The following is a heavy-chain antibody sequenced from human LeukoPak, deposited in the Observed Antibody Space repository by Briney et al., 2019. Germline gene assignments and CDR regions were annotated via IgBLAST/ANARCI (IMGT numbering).Heavy chain of an antibody. CDR3: AGGRRDIVVVPAAAAFDI. Sequence: GGSLGLSCAASGFTFSSYSMNWVRQAPGKGLEWVSSISSSSSYIYYADSVKGRFTISRDNAKNSLYLQMNSLRAEDTAVYYCAGGRRDIVVVPAAAAFDIWGQGTMDTVSS. J-gene: IGHJ3*02. V-gene: IGHV3-21*01. CDR1: GFTFSSYS. CDR2: ISSSSSYI. D-gene: IGHD2-2*01.